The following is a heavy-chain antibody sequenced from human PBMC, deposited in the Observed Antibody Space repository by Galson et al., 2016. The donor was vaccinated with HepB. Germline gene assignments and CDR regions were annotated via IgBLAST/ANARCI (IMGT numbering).Heavy chain of an antibody. CDR2: ISASSGTI. V-gene: IGHV3-48*01. CDR3: ARPYPYYFGLGSYFDVLHYGRAV. Sequence: SLRLSCAASGFRFSDYNMNWVRQAPGRGLEWVAYISASSGTIYYADSVKGRFTISRDNANNSLSLQMNSLRAENTAFYYCARPYPYYFGLGSYFDVLHYGRAVWGQGTPVAVSS. CDR1: GFRFSDYN. D-gene: IGHD3-10*01. J-gene: IGHJ6*02.